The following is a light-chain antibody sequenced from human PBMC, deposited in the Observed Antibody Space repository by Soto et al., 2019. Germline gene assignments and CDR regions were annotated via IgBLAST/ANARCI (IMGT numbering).Light chain of an antibody. Sequence: DLQTTQSPSTLSASVGDTVTVTCRASLTISNWVAWYQQKPGNAPKLLIYDVSILESGVPSRFSGSGSGTEFTLTITNLPHEDFATYYCQKYNNFGQGTKLENK. V-gene: IGKV1-5*01. J-gene: IGKJ2*01. CDR3: QKYNN. CDR1: LTISNW. CDR2: DVS.